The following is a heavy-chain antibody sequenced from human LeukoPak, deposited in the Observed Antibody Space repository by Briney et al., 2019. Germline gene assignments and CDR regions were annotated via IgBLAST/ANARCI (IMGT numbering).Heavy chain of an antibody. D-gene: IGHD6-19*01. J-gene: IGHJ4*02. CDR3: ARDPEEWQVPIDY. Sequence: GGSLRLSCAASGFTFSSYGMHWVRQAPGKGLEWVAVISYDGSNKYYADSVKGRFTISRDNSKNTLYLQMNSLRAEDTAVYYCARDPEEWQVPIDYWGQGTLVAVSS. CDR1: GFTFSSYG. V-gene: IGHV3-30*03. CDR2: ISYDGSNK.